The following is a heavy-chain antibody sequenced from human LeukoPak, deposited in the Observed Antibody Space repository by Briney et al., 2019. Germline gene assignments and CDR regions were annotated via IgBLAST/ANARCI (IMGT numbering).Heavy chain of an antibody. D-gene: IGHD6-13*01. J-gene: IGHJ4*02. CDR1: GFTFSSYS. CDR2: ISSSSSYI. V-gene: IGHV3-21*01. Sequence: GGSPRLSCAASGFTFSSYSMNWVRQAPGKGLEWVSSISSSSSYIYYADSVKGRFTISRDNAKNSLYLQMNSLRAEDTAVYYCAREVAAGTGYWGQGTLVTVSS. CDR3: AREVAAGTGY.